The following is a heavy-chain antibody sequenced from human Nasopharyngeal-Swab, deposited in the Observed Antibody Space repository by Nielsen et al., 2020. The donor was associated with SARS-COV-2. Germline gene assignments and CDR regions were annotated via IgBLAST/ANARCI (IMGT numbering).Heavy chain of an antibody. Sequence: GGSLRLSCAASGFTVSSNYMNWVRQAPGKGLEWVSYISNGGSIIYYADSVKGRFTISRDNAKNSLYLQMNSLRAEDTGVYYCARLVGAYSNYFDYWGQGTLVTVSS. CDR2: ISNGGSII. CDR3: ARLVGAYSNYFDY. V-gene: IGHV3-21*05. J-gene: IGHJ4*02. D-gene: IGHD3-10*01. CDR1: GFTVSSNY.